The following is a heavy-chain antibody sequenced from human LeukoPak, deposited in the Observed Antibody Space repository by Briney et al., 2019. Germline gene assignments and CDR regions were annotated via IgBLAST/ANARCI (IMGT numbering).Heavy chain of an antibody. D-gene: IGHD4-17*01. V-gene: IGHV4-34*01. J-gene: IGHJ6*03. CDR3: ASYGDSGSYYYMDV. CDR1: GGSFSGYY. CDR2: INHSGST. Sequence: SETLSLTCAVYGGSFSGYYWSWIRQPPGKGLEWIGEINHSGSTNYNPSLKSRVTISVDTSKNQFSLKLSSVTAADTAVYYCASYGDSGSYYYMDVWGKGTTVTVSS.